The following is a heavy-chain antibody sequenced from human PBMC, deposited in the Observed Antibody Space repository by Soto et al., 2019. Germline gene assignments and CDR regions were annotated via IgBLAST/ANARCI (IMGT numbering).Heavy chain of an antibody. J-gene: IGHJ6*02. CDR3: ARDDDAGAVAPDV. V-gene: IGHV1-18*01. D-gene: IGHD6-19*01. Sequence: QVQLVQSGAEVRKPGASVKVSCKASGYTFNNYGISWVRQAPGQGLEWMGWISGFNGKTTYAQTLQGRFTMTADTSTGTAYMELRSLRSDDTAMYYCARDDDAGAVAPDVWGQGTPVTVSS. CDR2: ISGFNGKT. CDR1: GYTFNNYG.